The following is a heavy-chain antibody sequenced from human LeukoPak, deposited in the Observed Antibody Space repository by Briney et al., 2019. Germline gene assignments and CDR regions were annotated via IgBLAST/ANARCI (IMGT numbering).Heavy chain of an antibody. D-gene: IGHD1-26*01. CDR3: ARENSGSPTLGFDN. Sequence: GGSLRLSCAASGFTFSSYAMSWVRQAPGKGLGWVSVIYSGGSTYYADSVKGRFTISRDNSKNTLYLQMNSLRVEDTAVYYCARENSGSPTLGFDNWGQGTLVTVSS. CDR2: IYSGGST. J-gene: IGHJ4*02. V-gene: IGHV3-53*01. CDR1: GFTFSSYA.